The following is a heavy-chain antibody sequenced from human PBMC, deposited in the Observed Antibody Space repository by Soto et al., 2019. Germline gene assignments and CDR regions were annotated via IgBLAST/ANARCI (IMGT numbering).Heavy chain of an antibody. CDR2: IYYSGST. CDR3: ARDYQPSMAFDY. Sequence: PSETLSLTCTVSGGSISSGDYYWSWIRQPPGKGLEWIGYIYYSGSTYYNPSLKSRVTISVDTSKNQFSLKLSSVTAADTAVYYCARDYQPSMAFDYWGQGTLVTVSS. V-gene: IGHV4-30-4*01. J-gene: IGHJ4*02. CDR1: GGSISSGDYY. D-gene: IGHD3-10*01.